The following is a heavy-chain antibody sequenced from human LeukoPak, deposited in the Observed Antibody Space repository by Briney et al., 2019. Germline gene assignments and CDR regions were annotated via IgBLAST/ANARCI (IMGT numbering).Heavy chain of an antibody. CDR3: ASFCSGGSCYSD. J-gene: IGHJ4*02. Sequence: SVKVSCKASAYTFTSYGISWVRQAPGQGLERLGRIIPILGIANYAQKFQGRVTITADKSTSTAYMELSSLRSEDTAVYYCASFCSGGSCYSDWGQGTLVTVSS. CDR2: IIPILGIA. D-gene: IGHD2-15*01. CDR1: AYTFTSYG. V-gene: IGHV1-69*04.